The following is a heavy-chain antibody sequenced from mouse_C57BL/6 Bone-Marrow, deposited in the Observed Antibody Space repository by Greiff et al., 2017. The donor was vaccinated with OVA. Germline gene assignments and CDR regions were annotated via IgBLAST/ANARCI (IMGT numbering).Heavy chain of an antibody. CDR3: AREYDGSSYYFDY. Sequence: QVQLQQSGPELVKPGASVKISCKASGYAFSSSCMNWVKQRPGKGLEWIGRIYPGDGDTNYNGKFKGKATLPADKSSSTAYMQVSSLTSEDSAVYFCAREYDGSSYYFDYWGQGTTLTVSS. CDR1: GYAFSSSC. CDR2: IYPGDGDT. D-gene: IGHD1-1*01. J-gene: IGHJ2*01. V-gene: IGHV1-82*01.